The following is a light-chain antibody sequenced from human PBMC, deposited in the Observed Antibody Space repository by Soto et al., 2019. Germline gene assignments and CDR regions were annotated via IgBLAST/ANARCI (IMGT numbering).Light chain of an antibody. J-gene: IGKJ1*01. V-gene: IGKV3-15*01. Sequence: EIVMTQSPATLSVSPGERATLSCRASQSVSSNLAWYQQKPGQAPRLLIYGASTRATGIPARFSGSGSGIEFTLTISSLQSEDFAVYYCQQSNNWPRTFGQGTKVEIK. CDR3: QQSNNWPRT. CDR1: QSVSSN. CDR2: GAS.